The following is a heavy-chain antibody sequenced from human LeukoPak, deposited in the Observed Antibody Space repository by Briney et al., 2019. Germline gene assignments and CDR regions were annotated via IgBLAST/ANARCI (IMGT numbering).Heavy chain of an antibody. CDR3: AKRPMNNGDYLGRVSFDY. CDR2: INHSGST. CDR1: GGSFSGYY. D-gene: IGHD4-17*01. J-gene: IGHJ4*02. Sequence: PSETLSLTCAVYGGSFSGYYWSWIRQPPGKGLEWIGEINHSGSTNYNPSLKSRVTISVDTSKNQFSLKLSSVTAAGTAVYYCAKRPMNNGDYLGRVSFDYGGRGPLVPVSS. V-gene: IGHV4-34*01.